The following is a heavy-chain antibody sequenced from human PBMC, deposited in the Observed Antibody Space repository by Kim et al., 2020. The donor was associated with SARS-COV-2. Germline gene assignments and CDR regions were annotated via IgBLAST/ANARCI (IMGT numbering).Heavy chain of an antibody. J-gene: IGHJ4*02. Sequence: SETLSLTCTVSGGSLTSTTYYWGWIRQPPGKGLEWIGSIYYSGNTYYNPSLKSRVAISVDTSKNHFSLKLNSVTAADTAVYYCARHVVATAGADSWGQGTLVTVSS. CDR2: IYYSGNT. CDR3: ARHVVATAGADS. CDR1: GGSLTSTTYY. D-gene: IGHD5-12*01. V-gene: IGHV4-39*01.